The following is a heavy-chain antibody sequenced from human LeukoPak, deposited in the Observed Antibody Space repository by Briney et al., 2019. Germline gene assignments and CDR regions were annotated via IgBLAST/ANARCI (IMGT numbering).Heavy chain of an antibody. CDR3: ARDGNDFWSGYYNL. D-gene: IGHD3-3*01. Sequence: GRSLRLSCAASGFIFSTYAIHWVRQAPGKGLEWVAVISYDGSNKYYADSVKGRFTISRDNSKNTVYLQMNSLRAEDTAVYYCARDGNDFWSGYYNLWGQGTLVTVSS. CDR1: GFIFSTYA. CDR2: ISYDGSNK. J-gene: IGHJ4*02. V-gene: IGHV3-30-3*01.